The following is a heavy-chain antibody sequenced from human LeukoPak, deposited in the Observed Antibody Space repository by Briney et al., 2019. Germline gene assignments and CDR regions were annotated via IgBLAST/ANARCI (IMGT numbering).Heavy chain of an antibody. CDR2: INPSGGST. J-gene: IGHJ5*02. CDR3: ARDPGSYYGNWFDP. V-gene: IGHV1-46*01. Sequence: ASVKVSCKASGYTFSNYYIHWVRQAPGQGLEWMGIINPSGGSTTYAQKFQGRVTMTTDTSTSTAYMELRSLRSDDTAVYYCARDPGSYYGNWFDPWGQGTLVTVSS. CDR1: GYTFSNYY. D-gene: IGHD1-26*01.